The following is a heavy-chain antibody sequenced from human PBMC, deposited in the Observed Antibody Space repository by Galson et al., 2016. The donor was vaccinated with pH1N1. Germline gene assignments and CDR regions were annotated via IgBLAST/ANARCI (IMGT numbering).Heavy chain of an antibody. CDR3: AKSRYIGSADGRPFDF. J-gene: IGHJ3*01. V-gene: IGHV3-33*03. CDR1: GFTFSSYG. CDR2: IWYDGSNK. Sequence: SLRLSCAASGFTFSSYGMHWVRQAPGKGLEWVAVIWYDGSNKYYADSVKGRFTISREDAKNSLYLQMNSLRTGDTAVYYCAKSRYIGSADGRPFDFWGQGTMVTISS. D-gene: IGHD1-26*01.